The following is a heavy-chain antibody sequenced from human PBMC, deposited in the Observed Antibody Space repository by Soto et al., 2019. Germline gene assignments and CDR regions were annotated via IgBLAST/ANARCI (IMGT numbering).Heavy chain of an antibody. V-gene: IGHV4-34*01. CDR1: GGSFSGYY. Sequence: QVQLQQWGAGLLKPSETLSLTCAVYGGSFSGYYWTWIRQPPGTGLEWIGEINHSGSTNYNPSLRSRVTISVDTSKNQFSLKPTSVTAADPAVYYCARDKITALFDYWGQGTLVTVSS. J-gene: IGHJ4*02. CDR2: INHSGST. D-gene: IGHD3-10*01. CDR3: ARDKITALFDY.